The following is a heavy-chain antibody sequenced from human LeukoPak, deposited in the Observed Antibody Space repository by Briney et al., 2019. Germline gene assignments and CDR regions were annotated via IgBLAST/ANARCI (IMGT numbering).Heavy chain of an antibody. CDR2: ISGSGGST. J-gene: IGHJ3*02. D-gene: IGHD3-10*01. V-gene: IGHV3-23*01. CDR1: EFTFSIYA. Sequence: GGSLRLSCAVSEFTFSIYAMNWVRQAPGKGLGWVSAISGSGGSTYYADSVKGRFTISRDNAKNSLYLQMNSLRAEDTAVYYCARAPRGYYGSGSYYDIWGQGTMVTVSS. CDR3: ARAPRGYYGSGSYYDI.